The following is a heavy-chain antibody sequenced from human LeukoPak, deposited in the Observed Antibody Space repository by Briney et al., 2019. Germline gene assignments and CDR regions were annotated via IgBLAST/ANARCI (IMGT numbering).Heavy chain of an antibody. Sequence: GESLKISCKGSGYSFTSYWIGWVRQRPGKGLEWMGIIYPGDSDTRYSPSFQDHLTISADKPISPAYLQWSSLKASDTAVYYCARLTGTTIAYYFDYWGQGTLVTVSS. V-gene: IGHV5-51*01. D-gene: IGHD1-20*01. CDR3: ARLTGTTIAYYFDY. CDR2: IYPGDSDT. CDR1: GYSFTSYW. J-gene: IGHJ4*02.